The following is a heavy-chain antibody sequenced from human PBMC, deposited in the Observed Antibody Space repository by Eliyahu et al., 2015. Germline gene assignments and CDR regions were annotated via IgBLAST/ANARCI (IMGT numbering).Heavy chain of an antibody. CDR3: ARGVTMIVVVEPYNWFDP. V-gene: IGHV4-59*01. CDR1: XGXXSRYY. D-gene: IGHD3-22*01. J-gene: IGHJ5*02. CDR2: IYYSGST. Sequence: QVQLQESGPGLVKPSETLSPTCTFSXGXXSRYYWSWIRQPPGKGLEWIGYIYYSGSTNYNPSLKSRVTISVDTSKNQFSLKLSSVTAADTAVYYCARGVTMIVVVEPYNWFDPWGQGTLVTVSS.